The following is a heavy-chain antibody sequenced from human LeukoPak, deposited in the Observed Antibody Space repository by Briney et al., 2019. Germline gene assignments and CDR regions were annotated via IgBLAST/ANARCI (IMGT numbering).Heavy chain of an antibody. V-gene: IGHV3-53*01. CDR3: ARQVGAITLFEH. D-gene: IGHD1-26*01. CDR2: LYSGGTT. Sequence: GGSLRLSGAASGFSVSSNYVSWVRQAPGKGLEWVSALYSGGTTYYADSVKGRFTISRDNSKNTLYLQMNSLRVEDTAVYYCARQVGAITLFEHWGQGTLVTVSS. CDR1: GFSVSSNY. J-gene: IGHJ4*02.